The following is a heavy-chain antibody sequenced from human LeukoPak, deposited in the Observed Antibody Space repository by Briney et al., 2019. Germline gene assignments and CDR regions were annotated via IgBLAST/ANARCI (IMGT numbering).Heavy chain of an antibody. Sequence: SETLSLTCTVSGGSIRSSYYYWGWIRQPPGKGLEWIGSIYDSGSTYYNPSLKSRVTISVDTSKNQFSLKLSSVTAADTAVYYCARGGRLDWFDPWGQGTLVTVSS. CDR3: ARGGRLDWFDP. CDR2: IYDSGST. CDR1: GGSIRSSYYY. V-gene: IGHV4-39*07. J-gene: IGHJ5*02. D-gene: IGHD3-3*01.